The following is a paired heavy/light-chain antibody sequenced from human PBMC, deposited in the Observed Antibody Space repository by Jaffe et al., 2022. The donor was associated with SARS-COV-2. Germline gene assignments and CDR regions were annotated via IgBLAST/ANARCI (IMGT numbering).Heavy chain of an antibody. J-gene: IGHJ4*02. CDR1: EFTFSNFD. CDR3: AKDYYGSGSFSPFEY. CDR2: ISYDGNKK. D-gene: IGHD3-10*01. Sequence: QVQLVESGGGVVQPGRSLRLSCAASEFTFSNFDMHWVRQAPGKGLQWVAVISYDGNKKFYADSVKGRFIISRDNSDNTLYLQMNSLRPDDTAVYYCAKDYYGSGSFSPFEYWGPGTLVTVSS. V-gene: IGHV3-30*18.
Light chain of an antibody. CDR3: MQRTYFPRT. J-gene: IGKJ2*02. Sequence: DIVMTQTPLSLPVTPGEPASISCRSSQSLLNSHGGKTYLDWYLQKPGQSLQLLIYTLSYRASGVPDRFSVSGSGTDFTLKISRVEAEDVGTYYCMQRTYFPRTFGQGTKLEIK. V-gene: IGKV2-40*01. CDR2: TLS. CDR1: QSLLNSHGGKTY.